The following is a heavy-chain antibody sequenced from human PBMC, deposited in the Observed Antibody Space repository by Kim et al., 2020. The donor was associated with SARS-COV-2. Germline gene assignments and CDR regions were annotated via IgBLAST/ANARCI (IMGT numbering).Heavy chain of an antibody. V-gene: IGHV3-23*01. CDR1: GFTFSIFD. CDR2: ISGGGSRI. CDR3: AKETSASS. J-gene: IGHJ5*02. Sequence: GALRLSCAASGFTFSIFDMSWVRQAPAKGLEWVSSISGGGSRIYYADAVKGRFTISRDNSDNTLYLQMNSLRPDDTAVYYCAKETSASSWGQGALVTVSS. D-gene: IGHD1-26*01.